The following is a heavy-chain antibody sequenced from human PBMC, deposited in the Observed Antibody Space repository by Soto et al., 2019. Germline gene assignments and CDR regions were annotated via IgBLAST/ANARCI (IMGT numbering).Heavy chain of an antibody. D-gene: IGHD3-10*01. Sequence: SETLSLTCSVSGASMNTYFWSWIRQPAGKGLEWIGRVYTSGTTNYNPSLKSRVTMSVDTSKKQVSLKLISLTAADTGLYYCARDEPDTGEGFDIWGQGKMVT. V-gene: IGHV4-4*07. J-gene: IGHJ3*02. CDR2: VYTSGTT. CDR3: ARDEPDTGEGFDI. CDR1: GASMNTYF.